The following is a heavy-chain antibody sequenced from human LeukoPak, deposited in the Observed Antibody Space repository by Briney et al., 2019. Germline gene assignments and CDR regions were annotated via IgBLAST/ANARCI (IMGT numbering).Heavy chain of an antibody. CDR3: ARGLGYDYGDYENWFDP. Sequence: SVKVSCKASGGTFSSYAISWVRQAPGQGLEWMGGIIPIFGTANYAQKFQGRVTITADESTSTAYMELSSLRSEDTAVYYCARGLGYDYGDYENWFDPWGQGTLVTVSS. CDR1: GGTFSSYA. V-gene: IGHV1-69*13. J-gene: IGHJ5*02. D-gene: IGHD4-17*01. CDR2: IIPIFGTA.